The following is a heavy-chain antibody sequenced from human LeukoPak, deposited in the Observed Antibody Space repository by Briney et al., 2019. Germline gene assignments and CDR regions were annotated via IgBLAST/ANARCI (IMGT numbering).Heavy chain of an antibody. CDR1: GFTFSNAW. CDR3: AKEYFMGSTSTSRPLDY. D-gene: IGHD2-2*01. CDR2: IKSKTDGGTT. Sequence: GGSLRLSCAASGFTFSNAWMSWVRQAPGKGLEWVGRIKSKTDGGTTDYADSVKGRFTISRDISKNTLYLQMNSLRAEDTAVYYCAKEYFMGSTSTSRPLDYWGQGTQVTVSS. V-gene: IGHV3-15*01. J-gene: IGHJ4*02.